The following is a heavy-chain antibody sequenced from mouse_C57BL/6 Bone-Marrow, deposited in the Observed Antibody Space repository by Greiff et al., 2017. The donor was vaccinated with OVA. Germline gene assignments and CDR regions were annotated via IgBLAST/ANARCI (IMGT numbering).Heavy chain of an antibody. Sequence: QVQLQQPGAEFVKPGASVKLSCKASGYTFTNYYIQWIKQRPGQGLEWIGEIDPSDSYTNYNQKFKGKAKLTAVTSASTAYMELSSLTNEDSAVYYCTLGSSYGYWGQGTTLTVSS. D-gene: IGHD1-1*01. CDR1: GYTFTNYY. J-gene: IGHJ2*01. CDR3: TLGSSYGY. V-gene: IGHV1-50*01. CDR2: IDPSDSYT.